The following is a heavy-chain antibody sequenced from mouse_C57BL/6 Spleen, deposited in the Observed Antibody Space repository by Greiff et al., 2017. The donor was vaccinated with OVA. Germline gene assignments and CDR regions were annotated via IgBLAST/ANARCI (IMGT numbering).Heavy chain of an antibody. CDR2: IHPNSGST. V-gene: IGHV1-64*01. CDR1: GYTFTSYW. Sequence: VKLQESGAELVKPGASVKLSCKASGYTFTSYWMHWVKQRPGQGLEWIGMIHPNSGSTNYNEKFKSKATLTVDKSSSTAYMQLSSLTSEDSAVYYCAPFITTGFAYWGQGTLVTVSA. CDR3: APFITTGFAY. J-gene: IGHJ3*01. D-gene: IGHD1-1*01.